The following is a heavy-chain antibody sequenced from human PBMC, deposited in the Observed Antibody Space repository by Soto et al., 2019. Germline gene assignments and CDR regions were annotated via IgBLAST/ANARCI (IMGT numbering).Heavy chain of an antibody. V-gene: IGHV1-18*01. Sequence: ASVKVSCKASGYTFTSYGISWVRQAPGQGLEWMGWISAYNGNTNYAQKLQGRVTMTTDTSTSTAYMELRSLRSDDTAVYYCARDYDFWSGYSFYPRTKYYFDYWGQGTLVTVSS. CDR1: GYTFTSYG. D-gene: IGHD3-3*01. CDR3: ARDYDFWSGYSFYPRTKYYFDY. J-gene: IGHJ4*02. CDR2: ISAYNGNT.